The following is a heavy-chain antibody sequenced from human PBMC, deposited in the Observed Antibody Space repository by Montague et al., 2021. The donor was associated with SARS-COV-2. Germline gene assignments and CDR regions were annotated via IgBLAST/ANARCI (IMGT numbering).Heavy chain of an antibody. Sequence: SLRLSCAASGFTFSSYAMSWVRQAPGKGLEWVSAISGSGGSTYYADSVKGRFTISRDNSKNTLYLQMNSLRAEDTAVYYCARDLAVVVATPFDYWGQGTLVTVSS. V-gene: IGHV3-23*01. CDR1: GFTFSSYA. CDR2: ISGSGGST. D-gene: IGHD2-15*01. J-gene: IGHJ4*02. CDR3: ARDLAVVVATPFDY.